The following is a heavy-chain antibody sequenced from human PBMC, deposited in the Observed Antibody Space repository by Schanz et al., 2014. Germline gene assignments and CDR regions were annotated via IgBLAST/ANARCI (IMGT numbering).Heavy chain of an antibody. J-gene: IGHJ5*01. CDR3: AKAADWPVTRFDP. CDR1: GFTFSSYA. CDR2: LSEGGGGT. D-gene: IGHD3-9*01. V-gene: IGHV3-23*01. Sequence: EVHLLESGGGLVPPGGSLRLSCAASGFTFSSYAMSWVRLAPGKGLEWVSALSEGGGGTHYADSVRGRFTISSDSSKNTLYLQMSSLRADDTAVYYCAKAADWPVTRFDPWGQGTSXTVSS.